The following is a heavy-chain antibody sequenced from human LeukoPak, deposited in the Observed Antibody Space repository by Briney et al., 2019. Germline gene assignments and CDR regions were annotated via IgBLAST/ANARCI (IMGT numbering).Heavy chain of an antibody. CDR1: GFTLSSDW. D-gene: IGHD2-8*01. V-gene: IGHV3-74*01. CDR2: INRDGTST. J-gene: IGHJ5*02. Sequence: GGSLRLSCAVSGFTLSSDWMAWVRQPPGKGLVCVSRINRDGTSTIYADSVKGRFTISRDNAKTTLYLQMNSLIPEDTAVYYCVRDLGHCINGVCGAWGQGTLVTVSS. CDR3: VRDLGHCINGVCGA.